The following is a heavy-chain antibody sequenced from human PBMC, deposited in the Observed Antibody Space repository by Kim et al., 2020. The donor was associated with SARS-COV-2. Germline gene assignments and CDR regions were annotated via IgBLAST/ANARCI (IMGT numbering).Heavy chain of an antibody. CDR3: TTLRPDYYYASGTFALQLTCFDP. CDR2: FDPELGET. D-gene: IGHD3-10*01. J-gene: IGHJ5*02. Sequence: ASVKVSCKVSGYTLTELSIHWVRQAPGKGLEWMGGFDPELGETIYAQNFQGRVTMTEDTSTDTAYMDLSSLRSEDTAIYYCTTLRPDYYYASGTFALQLTCFDPWGQGTLVTVSS. V-gene: IGHV1-24*01. CDR1: GYTLTELS.